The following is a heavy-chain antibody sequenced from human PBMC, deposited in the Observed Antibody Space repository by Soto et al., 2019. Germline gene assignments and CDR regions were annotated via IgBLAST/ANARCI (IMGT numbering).Heavy chain of an antibody. Sequence: GGSLRLSCSASGFTFSSYAMHWVRQAPGKGLEYVSAISSNGGSTYYADSVKGRFTISRDNSKNTLYLQMSSLRAEDTAVYYCVKDWYSSTLVSNGFDYWGQGTLVTVSS. V-gene: IGHV3-64D*06. CDR3: VKDWYSSTLVSNGFDY. J-gene: IGHJ4*02. CDR2: ISSNGGST. CDR1: GFTFSSYA. D-gene: IGHD6-13*01.